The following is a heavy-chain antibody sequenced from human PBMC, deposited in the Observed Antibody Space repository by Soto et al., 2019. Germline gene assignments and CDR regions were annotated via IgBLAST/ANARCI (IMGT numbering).Heavy chain of an antibody. V-gene: IGHV4-31*03. CDR1: GGSISSGGYY. J-gene: IGHJ5*02. CDR2: IYYSGST. CDR3: ARDSVVVPEGGWFDP. Sequence: SETLSLTCTVSGGSISSGGYYWSWIRQHPGKGLEWIGYIYYSGSTYYNPSLKSRVTTSVDTSKNQFSLKLSSVTAADTAVYYCARDSVVVPEGGWFDPWGQGTLVTVSS. D-gene: IGHD2-15*01.